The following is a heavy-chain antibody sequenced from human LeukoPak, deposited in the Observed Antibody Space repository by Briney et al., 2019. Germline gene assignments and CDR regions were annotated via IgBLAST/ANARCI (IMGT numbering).Heavy chain of an antibody. J-gene: IGHJ6*03. Sequence: ASVKVSCKASGGTFSSYAISWVRQAPGQGLEWMGGIIPIFGTANYAQKFQGRVTITTDESTSTAYMELSSLRSEDTAVYYCAYGRSSWYSYTEPNYYYYMDVWSKGITLTVSS. V-gene: IGHV1-69*05. CDR2: IIPIFGTA. D-gene: IGHD6-13*01. CDR1: GGTFSSYA. CDR3: AYGRSSWYSYTEPNYYYYMDV.